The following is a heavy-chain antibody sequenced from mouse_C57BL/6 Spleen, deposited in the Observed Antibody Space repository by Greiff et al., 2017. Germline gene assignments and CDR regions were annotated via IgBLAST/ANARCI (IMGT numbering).Heavy chain of an antibody. CDR3: ARVVATDYYAMDY. CDR2: INPSSGYT. D-gene: IGHD1-1*01. J-gene: IGHJ4*01. Sequence: VQLQQSGAELARPGASVKMSCKASGYTFTSYTMHWVKQRPGQGLEWIGYINPSSGYTKYNQKFKDKATLTADKSSSTAYMQLSSLTSEDSAVYYCARVVATDYYAMDYWGQGTSVTVSS. V-gene: IGHV1-4*01. CDR1: GYTFTSYT.